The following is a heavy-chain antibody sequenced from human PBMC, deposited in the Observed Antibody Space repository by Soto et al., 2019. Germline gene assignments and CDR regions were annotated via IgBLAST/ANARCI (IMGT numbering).Heavy chain of an antibody. J-gene: IGHJ2*01. V-gene: IGHV4-34*01. CDR2: INHSGST. D-gene: IGHD3-10*01. CDR3: ARGRGDGYNQHWYFDL. Sequence: SETLSLTCAVYGGSFSGYYWSWIRQPPGRGLEWIGEINHSGSTNYNPSLKSRVSISVGTSNNQFSLNLSSVTAADTAVYYCARGRGDGYNQHWYFDLWGRGTLVTVSS. CDR1: GGSFSGYY.